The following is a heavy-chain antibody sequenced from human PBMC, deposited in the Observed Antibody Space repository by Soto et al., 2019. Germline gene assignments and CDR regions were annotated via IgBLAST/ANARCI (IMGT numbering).Heavy chain of an antibody. J-gene: IGHJ4*02. CDR3: ARDYGYCSSTSCFYYFDY. D-gene: IGHD2-2*01. CDR1: GFTFSSYW. CDR2: IKQDGSEK. Sequence: ESGGGLVQPGGSLRLSCAASGFTFSSYWMSWVRQAPGKGLEWVANIKQDGSEKYYVDSVKGRFTISRDNAKNSLYLQMNSLRAEDTAVYYCARDYGYCSSTSCFYYFDYWGQGTLVTVSS. V-gene: IGHV3-7*03.